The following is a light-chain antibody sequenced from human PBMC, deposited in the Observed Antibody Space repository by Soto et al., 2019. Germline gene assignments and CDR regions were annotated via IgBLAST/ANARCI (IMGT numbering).Light chain of an antibody. CDR1: QSISSY. J-gene: IGKJ5*01. CDR3: QQLDNFPLT. Sequence: DIQMTQSPSSLSASVGDRVAITCRASQSISSYLNWYQQNPGKAPKLLVYAASSLQSGVPSRFSGSGSGTDFTLTISSLQPEDFATYYCQQLDNFPLTFGQGTRLEN. V-gene: IGKV1-39*01. CDR2: AAS.